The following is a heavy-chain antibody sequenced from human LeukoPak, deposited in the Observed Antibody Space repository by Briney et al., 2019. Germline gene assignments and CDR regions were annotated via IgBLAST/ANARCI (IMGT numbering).Heavy chain of an antibody. CDR2: ISYDGSNK. J-gene: IGHJ3*02. Sequence: GRSLRLSCAASGFTFSNYGMHWVRQAPGKGLEWVAVISYDGSNKYYADSVKGRFTISRDNSKNTLYLQMNSLRAEDTAVYYCAAYYYDSSGYPLGAFDIWGQGTMVTVSS. CDR1: GFTFSNYG. CDR3: AAYYYDSSGYPLGAFDI. V-gene: IGHV3-30*03. D-gene: IGHD3-22*01.